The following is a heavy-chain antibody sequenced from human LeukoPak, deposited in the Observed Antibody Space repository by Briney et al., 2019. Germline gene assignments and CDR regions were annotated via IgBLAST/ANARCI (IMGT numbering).Heavy chain of an antibody. CDR3: ARVGRAFTARSSFFDY. CDR1: GYTXSGYY. CDR2: INPNSGGT. V-gene: IGHV1-2*02. J-gene: IGHJ4*02. D-gene: IGHD6-6*01. Sequence: GASVKVSCKASGYTXSGYYMHWVRQAPGQGLEWMGWINPNSGGTNYAQKFQGRVTMTRDTSISTAYMELIRLRSADTAVYYCARVGRAFTARSSFFDYWGQGTMVTVSS.